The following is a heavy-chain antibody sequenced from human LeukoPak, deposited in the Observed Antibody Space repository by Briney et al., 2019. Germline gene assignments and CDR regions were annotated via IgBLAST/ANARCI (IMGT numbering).Heavy chain of an antibody. CDR2: IYYSGST. J-gene: IGHJ4*02. V-gene: IGHV4-59*01. CDR1: GGSISSYY. Sequence: PSETLSLTCTVSGGSISSYYWSWIRQPPGKGLEWIGYIYYSGSTNYNPSLKSRVTISVDTSKNQFSLKLSSVTAADTAVYYCARGYSYGKVDYWGQGTLVTVSS. D-gene: IGHD5-18*01. CDR3: ARGYSYGKVDY.